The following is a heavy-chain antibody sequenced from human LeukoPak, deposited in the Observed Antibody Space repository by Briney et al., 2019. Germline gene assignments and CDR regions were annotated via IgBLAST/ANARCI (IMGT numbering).Heavy chain of an antibody. CDR2: ITSSSDTI. D-gene: IGHD3-22*01. J-gene: IGHJ4*02. V-gene: IGHV3-48*01. Sequence: PGGSLRLSCEASGFTFSDYSMNWVRQAPGEGLEWLSYITSSSDTIYHADSVKGRFTSSRDNAKNSVYLQMNSLRAEDTAVYYCARSSGYPYFDYWGQGILVTVSS. CDR1: GFTFSDYS. CDR3: ARSSGYPYFDY.